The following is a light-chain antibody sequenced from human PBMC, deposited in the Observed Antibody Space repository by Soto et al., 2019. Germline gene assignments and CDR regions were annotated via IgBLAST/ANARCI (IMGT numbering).Light chain of an antibody. Sequence: PGDGATLSCRASQSVYVNLAWYQQKPGQSPRLLIYGASTRATDIPDRFSGSGSDTDFALTISRLEPEDFAVYYCQQYSGSPFTFGPGTKVNIK. V-gene: IGKV3-20*01. CDR3: QQYSGSPFT. CDR1: QSVYVN. J-gene: IGKJ3*01. CDR2: GAS.